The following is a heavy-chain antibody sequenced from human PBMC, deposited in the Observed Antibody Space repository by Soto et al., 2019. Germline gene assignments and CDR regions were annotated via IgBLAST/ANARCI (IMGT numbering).Heavy chain of an antibody. D-gene: IGHD3-3*01. CDR3: ARAQEWLLLSYYYYGMDV. Sequence: QVQLVESGGGVVQPGRSLRLSCAASGFTFSSYAMHWVRQAPGKGLEWVAVISYDGSNKYYADSVKGRFTISRDNSKNTLYLQINSLRAEDTAVYYCARAQEWLLLSYYYYGMDVWGQGTTVTVSS. V-gene: IGHV3-30-3*01. CDR1: GFTFSSYA. CDR2: ISYDGSNK. J-gene: IGHJ6*02.